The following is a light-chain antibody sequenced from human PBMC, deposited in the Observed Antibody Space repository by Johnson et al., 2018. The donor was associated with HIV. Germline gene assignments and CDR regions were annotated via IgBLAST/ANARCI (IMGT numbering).Light chain of an antibody. CDR2: ENN. Sequence: QSVLTQPPSVSAAPGQKVTISCSGSSSNIGNNYVSWYQQLPGTAPKLLIYENNKRPSGIPDRFSGSQSGTSATLGITGLQTGDEADYYCGTWDNSLSAYVFDTVTKVTVL. CDR1: SSNIGNNY. V-gene: IGLV1-51*02. J-gene: IGLJ1*01. CDR3: GTWDNSLSAYV.